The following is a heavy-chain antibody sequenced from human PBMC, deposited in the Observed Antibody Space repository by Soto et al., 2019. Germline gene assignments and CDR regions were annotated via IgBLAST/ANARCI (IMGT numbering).Heavy chain of an antibody. CDR2: ISAYNGNT. J-gene: IGHJ6*02. Sequence: QVQLVQSGGEVKKPGASVKVSCKTSGYSFTTYGISWVRQAPGQGLECMGWISAYNGNTNYAQKLQGRVTMTTDTSTRTAYMELRSLRSDDTAVDYCAREGPAPYYYYGMDVWGQGSTVTVSS. V-gene: IGHV1-18*01. CDR3: AREGPAPYYYYGMDV. CDR1: GYSFTTYG.